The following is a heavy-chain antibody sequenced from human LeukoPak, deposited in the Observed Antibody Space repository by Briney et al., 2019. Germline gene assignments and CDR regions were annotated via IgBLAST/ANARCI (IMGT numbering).Heavy chain of an antibody. D-gene: IGHD1-26*01. CDR2: IWYDGSSK. J-gene: IGHJ3*02. V-gene: IGHV3-33*01. CDR1: GFTFSSYG. CDR3: ARAQGASGSFSSLDAFDI. Sequence: PGRSLRLSCAASGFTFSSYGMHWVRQAPGKGLEWVAVIWYDGSSKYYADSVKGRFTISRDNSKNTLYLQMNSLRAEDTAVYYCARAQGASGSFSSLDAFDIWGQGTMVTVSS.